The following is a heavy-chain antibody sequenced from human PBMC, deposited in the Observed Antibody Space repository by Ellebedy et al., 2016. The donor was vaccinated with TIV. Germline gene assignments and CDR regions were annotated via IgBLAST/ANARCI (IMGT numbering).Heavy chain of an antibody. V-gene: IGHV4-39*01. CDR3: AGGWQNRGGDFDF. CDR2: IYYSGRT. CDR1: GDSLSISSYY. J-gene: IGHJ4*02. D-gene: IGHD1-14*01. Sequence: MPSETLSLTCTVSGDSLSISSYYWGWIRQPPGKGLEWIGTIYYSGRTYYNPSLKSPVTISLDTSRKQFSLRLSAVTTADTAIYYCAGGWQNRGGDFDFWGQGNLVSVSS.